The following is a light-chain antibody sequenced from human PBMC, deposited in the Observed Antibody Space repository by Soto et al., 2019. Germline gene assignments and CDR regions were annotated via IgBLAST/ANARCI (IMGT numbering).Light chain of an antibody. V-gene: IGKV1-39*01. J-gene: IGKJ2*01. CDR3: QQTYSAPYT. Sequence: DIQMTQSPSSLSASVRDRVTITCQASQTITDYLNWYQQRPGKAPKLLIYAASSLQSGVPSRFSGSGSGTDFTLTISSLQPEDFATYYCQQTYSAPYTFGQGTKLEIK. CDR1: QTITDY. CDR2: AAS.